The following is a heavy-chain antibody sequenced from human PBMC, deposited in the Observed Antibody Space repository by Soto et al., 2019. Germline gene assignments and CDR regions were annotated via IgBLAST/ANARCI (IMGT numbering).Heavy chain of an antibody. V-gene: IGHV1-18*01. Sequence: QVQLLQSGAEVKKPGASVKVSCKASGYTFSNHGITWVRQAPGQGLEWMGWIGAYNGNTHYTQSLQGRVTMTTDTSTSTAYMVLRGLRSDDTAVYYCARGRQLVGYFYYYMDVWGKGTTVTVSS. D-gene: IGHD6-6*01. J-gene: IGHJ6*03. CDR1: GYTFSNHG. CDR2: IGAYNGNT. CDR3: ARGRQLVGYFYYYMDV.